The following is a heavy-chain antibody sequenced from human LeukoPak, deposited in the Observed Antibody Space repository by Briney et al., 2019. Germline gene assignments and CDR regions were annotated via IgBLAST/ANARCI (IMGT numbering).Heavy chain of an antibody. V-gene: IGHV4-34*01. J-gene: IGHJ4*01. D-gene: IGHD6-13*01. CDR3: ARGRRSSSWYAYFDY. CDR1: GGSFSGYY. CDR2: INHSGST. Sequence: SETLSLTCAVYGGSFSGYYWSWIRQPPGKGLEWIGEINHSGSTNYNPSLKSRVTISADTSKNQFSLKLSSVTAADTAVYYCARGRRSSSWYAYFDYWGHGTLVTVSS.